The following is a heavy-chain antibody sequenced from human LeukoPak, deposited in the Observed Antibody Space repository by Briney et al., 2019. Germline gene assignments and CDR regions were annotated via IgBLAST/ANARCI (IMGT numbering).Heavy chain of an antibody. CDR2: ISSSGSTI. J-gene: IGHJ4*02. CDR1: GFTFSSYS. D-gene: IGHD5-18*01. V-gene: IGHV3-48*04. Sequence: AGGSLRLSCAASGFTFSSYSMNWVRQAPGKGLEWVSYISSSGSTIYYADSVKGRFTISRDNAKNSLYLQMNSLRAEDTAVYYCARGGRYSSFDYWGQGTLVTVSS. CDR3: ARGGRYSSFDY.